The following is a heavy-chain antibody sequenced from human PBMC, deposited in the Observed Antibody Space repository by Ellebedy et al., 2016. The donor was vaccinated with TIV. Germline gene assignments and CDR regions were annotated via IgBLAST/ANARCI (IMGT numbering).Heavy chain of an antibody. CDR3: ARDRSDGEFWGGTDYYMDV. CDR2: IYYSGST. CDR1: GASISPYY. D-gene: IGHD3-3*01. Sequence: SETLSLXCAVSGASISPYYWSWMRQPPGKRLEWTGYIYYSGSTNYNPSLKSRVILSVDRSKNQFSLKLTSVTAADTAVYYCARDRSDGEFWGGTDYYMDVWGTGTTVTVSS. J-gene: IGHJ6*03. V-gene: IGHV4-59*01.